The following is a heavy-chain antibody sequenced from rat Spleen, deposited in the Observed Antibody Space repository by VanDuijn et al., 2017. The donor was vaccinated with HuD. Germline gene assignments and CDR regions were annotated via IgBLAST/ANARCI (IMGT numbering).Heavy chain of an antibody. Sequence: EVRLQESGPGLVRPSQSLSLTCSVTGYSITSGYRWNWIRKFPGNRLEWMGFIDSAGSTNCNPSLKSRISITGDTSKNQFFLQVNSVTTEDTATYYCARDNNYKAYWGQGVMVTVSS. V-gene: IGHV3-3*01. CDR2: IDSAGST. J-gene: IGHJ2*01. D-gene: IGHD1-10*01. CDR1: GYSITSGYR. CDR3: ARDNNYKAY.